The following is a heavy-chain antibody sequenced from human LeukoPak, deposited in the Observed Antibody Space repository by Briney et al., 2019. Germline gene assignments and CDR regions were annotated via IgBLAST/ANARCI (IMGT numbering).Heavy chain of an antibody. CDR1: GFTFSSYG. Sequence: GESLKISCAASGFTFSSYGMHWVRQAPGKGLEWVAFIRYDGSNKYYADSVKGRFTISRDNSKNTLYLQMNSLRAEDTAVYYCAKDIRFGELLYGMDVWGQGTTVTVSS. CDR3: AKDIRFGELLYGMDV. V-gene: IGHV3-30*02. D-gene: IGHD3-10*01. CDR2: IRYDGSNK. J-gene: IGHJ6*02.